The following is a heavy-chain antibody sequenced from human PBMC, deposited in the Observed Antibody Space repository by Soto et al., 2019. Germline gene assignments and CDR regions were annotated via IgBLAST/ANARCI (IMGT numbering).Heavy chain of an antibody. Sequence: QVQLVQSGAEVKKPGSSVKVSCKASGATFSSYAISWVRQAPGQGLEWLGGIIPIFGTANYAQKFQGRVTITADESTSTAYMELSSLRSEDTAVYYCARDPISVATRGGFDIWGQGTIVTGSS. V-gene: IGHV1-69*01. CDR1: GATFSSYA. D-gene: IGHD6-19*01. CDR2: IIPIFGTA. CDR3: ARDPISVATRGGFDI. J-gene: IGHJ3*02.